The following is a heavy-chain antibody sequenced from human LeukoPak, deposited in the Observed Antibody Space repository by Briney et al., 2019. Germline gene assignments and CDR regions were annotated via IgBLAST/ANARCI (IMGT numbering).Heavy chain of an antibody. J-gene: IGHJ6*03. Sequence: SETLSLTCTVSGGSISSYYRSWVRQPPGKGLEWVGYIYYNGITNLNASLKSRVTMSVDTSKNQFSLKLSSVSTADTAVYYCARGTRCGGDCYASYYYYMDVWGEGTTVTVSS. CDR2: IYYNGIT. CDR1: GGSISSYY. V-gene: IGHV4-59*01. D-gene: IGHD2-21*02. CDR3: ARGTRCGGDCYASYYYYMDV.